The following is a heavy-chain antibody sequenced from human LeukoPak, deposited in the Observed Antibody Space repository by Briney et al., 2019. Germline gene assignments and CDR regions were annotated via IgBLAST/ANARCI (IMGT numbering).Heavy chain of an antibody. Sequence: PGGSLRLSCAASGFTFITSGMNWVRQAPGKGLEWVSSISSSSFIYYADSVKGRFTISRDNAKNSLYLQMNSLRADDTAVYYCARDYCTGGSCYSYFDFWGQGTLVTVSS. J-gene: IGHJ4*02. D-gene: IGHD2-15*01. CDR1: GFTFITSG. CDR2: ISSSSFI. V-gene: IGHV3-21*01. CDR3: ARDYCTGGSCYSYFDF.